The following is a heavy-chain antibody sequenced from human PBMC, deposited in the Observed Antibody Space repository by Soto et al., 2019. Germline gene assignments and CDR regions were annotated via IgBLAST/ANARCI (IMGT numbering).Heavy chain of an antibody. V-gene: IGHV4-39*01. CDR1: GGSISSSSYY. Sequence: PSETLSLTCTVSGGSISSSSYYWGWIRQPPGKGLEWIGSIYYSGSTYYNPSLKSRVTISVDTSKNQFSLTLSSVTAEDRAVYSWERHPPEFSSSDHWGKGTLVTFS. J-gene: IGHJ4*02. D-gene: IGHD3-10*01. CDR2: IYYSGST. CDR3: ERHPPEFSSSDH.